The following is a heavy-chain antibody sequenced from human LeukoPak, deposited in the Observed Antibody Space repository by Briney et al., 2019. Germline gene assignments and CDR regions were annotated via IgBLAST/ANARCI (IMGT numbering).Heavy chain of an antibody. Sequence: ASVKVSCKASGYTFTGYYMHWVRQAPGQGLEGMGWINPNSGGTNYAQKFKGRVTMTRDTSISTAYMELSRLRSDDTAVYYCARVRYNWNYDLDYWGQGTLVTVSS. J-gene: IGHJ4*02. V-gene: IGHV1-2*02. CDR3: ARVRYNWNYDLDY. D-gene: IGHD1-7*01. CDR2: INPNSGGT. CDR1: GYTFTGYY.